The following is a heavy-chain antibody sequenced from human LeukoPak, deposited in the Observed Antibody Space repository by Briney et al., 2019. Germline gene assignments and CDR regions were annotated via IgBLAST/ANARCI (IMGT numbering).Heavy chain of an antibody. V-gene: IGHV4-4*07. CDR1: GGPISSYY. Sequence: SETLSLTCTVSGGPISSYYLSWIRQPAGKGLEWIGRIYTSGSTNYNPSLKSRVTMSVDTSKNQFSLKLSSVTAADTAVYYCARDYYDSSGYDYGFDYWGQGTLVTVSS. CDR2: IYTSGST. J-gene: IGHJ4*02. CDR3: ARDYYDSSGYDYGFDY. D-gene: IGHD3-22*01.